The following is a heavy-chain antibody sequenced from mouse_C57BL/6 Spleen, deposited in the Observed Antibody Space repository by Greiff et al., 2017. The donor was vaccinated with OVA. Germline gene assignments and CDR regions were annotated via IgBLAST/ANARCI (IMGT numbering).Heavy chain of an antibody. CDR1: GYTFTSYW. Sequence: VQLQESGAELAKPGASVKLSCKASGYTFTSYWMLWVKQRPGQGLEWIGYINPSSGYTKYNQKFKDKATLTADKSSSTAYMQLSSLTYEDSAVYYCARGTLYDGPLFDYWGQGTTLTVSS. CDR3: ARGTLYDGPLFDY. CDR2: INPSSGYT. D-gene: IGHD2-3*01. V-gene: IGHV1-7*01. J-gene: IGHJ2*01.